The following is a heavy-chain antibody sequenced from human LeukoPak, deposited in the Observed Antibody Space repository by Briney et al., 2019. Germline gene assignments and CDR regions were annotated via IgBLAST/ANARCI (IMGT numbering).Heavy chain of an antibody. CDR1: GGSISSYY. CDR2: IYYSGST. CDR3: ARLNVDTTMAHDY. V-gene: IGHV4-59*01. Sequence: SETLSLTCTVSGGSISSYYWNWIRQPPGKGLEWIGYIYYSGSTNHNPSLKSRVTISVDTSKNQFFLKLSSVTAADTAVYYCARLNVDTTMAHDYWGQGTLVTVSS. D-gene: IGHD5-18*01. J-gene: IGHJ4*02.